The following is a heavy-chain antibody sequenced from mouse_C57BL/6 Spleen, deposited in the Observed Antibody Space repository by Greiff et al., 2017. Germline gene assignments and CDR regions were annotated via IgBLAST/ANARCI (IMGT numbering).Heavy chain of an antibody. CDR1: GYTFTDYE. CDR2: IDPETGGT. D-gene: IGHD1-1*02. V-gene: IGHV1-15*01. CDR3: ARCGSYAMDY. Sequence: QVQLQQSGAELVRPGASVTLSCKASGYTFTDYEMHWVKQTPVHGLEWIGAIDPETGGTAYNQKFKGKATLTVDTSSSTAYMQLSSLTSEDSAVYYCARCGSYAMDYWGQGTSVTVSS. J-gene: IGHJ4*01.